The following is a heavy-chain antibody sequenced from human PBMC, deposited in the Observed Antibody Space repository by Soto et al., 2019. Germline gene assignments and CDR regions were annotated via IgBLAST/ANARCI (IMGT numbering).Heavy chain of an antibody. Sequence: ASVKVSCKASGGTFTSYTVYWVRQAPGQGLEWGGGLIPMCDIANYAERFPGRVMISADEATNTASMELSSLTSADTAVYFCARSLGRHPSETPRGHSFGAGSLFPFDHWGQGTLVTVS. CDR1: GGTFTSYT. CDR2: LIPMCDIA. D-gene: IGHD2-15*01. J-gene: IGHJ4*02. CDR3: ARSLGRHPSETPRGHSFGAGSLFPFDH. V-gene: IGHV1-69*13.